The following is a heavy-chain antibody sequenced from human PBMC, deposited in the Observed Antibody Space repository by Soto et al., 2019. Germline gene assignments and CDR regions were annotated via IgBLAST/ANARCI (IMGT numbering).Heavy chain of an antibody. CDR1: GYTFTSYG. V-gene: IGHV1-18*01. Sequence: ASVKVSCKASGYTFTSYGISWARQAPGQGLEWMGWISAYNGNTNYAQKLQGRVTMTTDTSTSTAYMELRSLRSDDTAVYYCARDIVVVVAAPAGMDVWGQGTTVTVSS. J-gene: IGHJ6*02. CDR2: ISAYNGNT. CDR3: ARDIVVVVAAPAGMDV. D-gene: IGHD2-15*01.